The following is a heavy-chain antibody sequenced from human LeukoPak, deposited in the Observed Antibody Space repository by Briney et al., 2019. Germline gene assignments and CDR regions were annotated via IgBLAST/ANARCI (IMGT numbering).Heavy chain of an antibody. V-gene: IGHV3-23*01. J-gene: IGHJ4*02. D-gene: IGHD2-2*01. CDR3: SKWKAIVLVPAARSPIDY. CDR1: GFTFSSYG. Sequence: GGSLRLSCAASGFTFSSYGMSWVRQAPGKGLEWVSAISGSGVSTYYADSVKGRFIISRDTSKNTLYLQMNSLRAEDTAVYYCSKWKAIVLVPAARSPIDYWGQGTLVTVSS. CDR2: ISGSGVST.